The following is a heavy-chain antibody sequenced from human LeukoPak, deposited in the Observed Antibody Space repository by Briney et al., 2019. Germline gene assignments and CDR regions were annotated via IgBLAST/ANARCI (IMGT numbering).Heavy chain of an antibody. V-gene: IGHV3-23*01. CDR3: AKPTYCGGDCYWADFDY. Sequence: GGSLRLSCAASGFTFSSYAMSWVRQAPGKGLEWVSAMSGSGGSTYYADSAKGRFTISRDNSKNTLYLQMNSLRAEDTAVYYCAKPTYCGGDCYWADFDYWGQGTLVTVSS. CDR1: GFTFSSYA. J-gene: IGHJ4*02. D-gene: IGHD2-21*02. CDR2: MSGSGGST.